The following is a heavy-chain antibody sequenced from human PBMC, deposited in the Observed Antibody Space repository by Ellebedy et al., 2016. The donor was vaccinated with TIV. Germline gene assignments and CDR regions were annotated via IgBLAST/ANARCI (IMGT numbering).Heavy chain of an antibody. Sequence: GESLKISCAASGFTFSNNAMSWVRQAPGKGLEWISAITNSGTSTYYADSVKGRFTISRDISKNTVYLQMNNLRGDDTALYYCATSAVGHSHGYYFDYWGQGTLVTVSA. CDR2: ITNSGTST. CDR1: GFTFSNNA. CDR3: ATSAVGHSHGYYFDY. J-gene: IGHJ4*02. D-gene: IGHD3-22*01. V-gene: IGHV3-23*01.